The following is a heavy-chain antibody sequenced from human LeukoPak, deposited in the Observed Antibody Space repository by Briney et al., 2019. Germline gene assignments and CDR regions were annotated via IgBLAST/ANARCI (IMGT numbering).Heavy chain of an antibody. CDR3: ARWPSFGVLDD. Sequence: GASVKVSCKASGYTFTSYGISWVRQAPGKGLEWMGWINPNPWNPTYAQGFTGRFVFSLDTSVNTAYLQISSLKAEDSAVYYCARWPSFGVLDDWGRGTLVTVSS. J-gene: IGHJ4*02. CDR1: GYTFTSYG. V-gene: IGHV7-4-1*02. D-gene: IGHD3-3*01. CDR2: INPNPWNP.